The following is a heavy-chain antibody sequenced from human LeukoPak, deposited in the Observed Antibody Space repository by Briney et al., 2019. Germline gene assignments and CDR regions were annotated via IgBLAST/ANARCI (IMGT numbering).Heavy chain of an antibody. V-gene: IGHV3-30*02. CDR1: GFTFSSYG. CDR3: AKALRGSYYAFDY. CDR2: IRYDGSNK. Sequence: GGSLRLSCAASGFTFSSYGMHWVRQAPGKGLEWVAFIRYDGSNKYYADSVKGRFTISRDNSKNTLYLQMNSLRAEDTAVYYCAKALRGSYYAFDYWGQGTLVTVSS. D-gene: IGHD1-26*01. J-gene: IGHJ4*02.